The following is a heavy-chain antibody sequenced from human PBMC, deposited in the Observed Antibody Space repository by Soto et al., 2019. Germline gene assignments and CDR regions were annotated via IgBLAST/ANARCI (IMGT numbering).Heavy chain of an antibody. Sequence: EVQLVESGGGLVQPGGSLRLSCAVSGFTVRTNSMSWVRQAPGKGLEWVAVIYSGGSTYYADSVKGRFTISRDNSKNTLYLQMNSLRAEDTALYYCARDPHDYWGQGTLVTVSS. J-gene: IGHJ4*02. CDR1: GFTVRTNS. V-gene: IGHV3-66*01. CDR3: ARDPHDY. CDR2: IYSGGST.